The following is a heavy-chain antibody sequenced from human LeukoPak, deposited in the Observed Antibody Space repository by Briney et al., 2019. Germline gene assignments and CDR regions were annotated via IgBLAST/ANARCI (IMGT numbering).Heavy chain of an antibody. J-gene: IGHJ4*02. CDR2: ISYDGSNK. D-gene: IGHD6-19*01. V-gene: IGHV3-30*18. CDR1: GFTFSSYG. Sequence: GRSLRLSCAASGFTFSSYGMHWVRQAPGKGLEGVTVISYDGSNKYYAHSVKGRFTISRDNSKNTLYLQMNSLRAEDTAVYYCAKDLGGSGWYYFDYWGQGTLVTVSS. CDR3: AKDLGGSGWYYFDY.